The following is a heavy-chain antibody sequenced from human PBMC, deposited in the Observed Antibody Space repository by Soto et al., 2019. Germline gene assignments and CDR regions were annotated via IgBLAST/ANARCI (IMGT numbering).Heavy chain of an antibody. CDR2: ISGSGGST. J-gene: IGHJ4*02. Sequence: PGGSLRRSXAASGCTFSSDAMSCVRQAPGKGLEWVSAISGSGGSTYYADSVKGRFTISRDNAKNTLHLQMNSLRAEDTAVYYCAKAGGGYCSSTRCPLDYWGQGTLVTVSS. CDR1: GCTFSSDA. V-gene: IGHV3-23*01. CDR3: AKAGGGYCSSTRCPLDY. D-gene: IGHD2-2*01.